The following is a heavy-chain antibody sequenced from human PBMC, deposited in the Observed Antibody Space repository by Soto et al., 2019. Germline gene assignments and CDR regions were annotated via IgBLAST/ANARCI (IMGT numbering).Heavy chain of an antibody. Sequence: PSETLSLTCTVSGGSISSSSYYWGWIRQPPGKGLEWIGSIYYSGSTYYNPSLKSRVTISVDTSKNQFSLKLSSVTAADTAVYYCARHSNYYGSGSYDYYYYGMEVWGQGTTVTVSS. CDR2: IYYSGST. CDR3: ARHSNYYGSGSYDYYYYGMEV. J-gene: IGHJ6*02. CDR1: GGSISSSSYY. V-gene: IGHV4-39*01. D-gene: IGHD3-10*01.